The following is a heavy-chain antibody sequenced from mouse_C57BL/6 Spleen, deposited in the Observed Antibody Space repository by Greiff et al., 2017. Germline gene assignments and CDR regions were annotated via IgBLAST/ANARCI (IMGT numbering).Heavy chain of an antibody. CDR1: GYTFTSYW. CDR3: ARVITTVVEGY. J-gene: IGHJ2*01. D-gene: IGHD1-1*01. CDR2: IDPSDSYT. V-gene: IGHV1-50*01. Sequence: VQLQQPGAELVKPGASVKLSCKASGYTFTSYWMQWVKQRPGQGLEWIGEIDPSDSYTNYNQKFKGKATLTVDTSSSTAYMQLSSLTSEDSAVYYCARVITTVVEGYWGQGTTLTVSS.